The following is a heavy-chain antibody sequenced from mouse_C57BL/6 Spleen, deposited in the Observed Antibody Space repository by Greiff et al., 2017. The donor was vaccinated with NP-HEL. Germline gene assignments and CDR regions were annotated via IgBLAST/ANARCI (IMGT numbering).Heavy chain of an antibody. V-gene: IGHV1-7*01. CDR1: GYTFTSYW. Sequence: QVQLKESGAELAKPGASVKLSCKASGYTFTSYWMHWVKQRPGQGLEWIGYINPSSGYTKYNQKFKDKATLTADKSSSTAYMQLSSLTYEDSAVYYGARFITTVDWYFDVWGTGTTVTVSS. CDR2: INPSSGYT. CDR3: ARFITTVDWYFDV. J-gene: IGHJ1*03. D-gene: IGHD1-1*01.